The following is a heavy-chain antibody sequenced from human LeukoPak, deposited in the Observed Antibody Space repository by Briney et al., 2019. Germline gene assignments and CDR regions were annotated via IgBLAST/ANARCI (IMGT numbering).Heavy chain of an antibody. Sequence: ASVKVSCKVSGYTFTDFFIHWVRQAPGQGLEWMGWINPNSGDTNYAQKFQGRVTMTRDTSISTAYMELSRLRSDDTATYYCARPYCSGGSCYGYFDYWGQGPLVTVSS. J-gene: IGHJ4*02. CDR1: GYTFTDFF. V-gene: IGHV1-2*02. CDR3: ARPYCSGGSCYGYFDY. D-gene: IGHD2-15*01. CDR2: INPNSGDT.